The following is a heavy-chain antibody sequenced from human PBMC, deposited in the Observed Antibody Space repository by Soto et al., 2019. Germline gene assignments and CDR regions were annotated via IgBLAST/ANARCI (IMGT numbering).Heavy chain of an antibody. CDR2: IYYGGST. CDR3: ARGGYYYENSGQNAYDY. V-gene: IGHV4-31*03. D-gene: IGHD3-22*01. Sequence: SETLSLTCTVSGGSISSGGYYWSWIRQHPGKGLEWIGYIYYGGSTYYNPSLKSRATISGDTSKNQFSLKLSSVTAADTAVYYRARGGYYYENSGQNAYDYWGQGILVTV. J-gene: IGHJ4*01. CDR1: GGSISSGGYY.